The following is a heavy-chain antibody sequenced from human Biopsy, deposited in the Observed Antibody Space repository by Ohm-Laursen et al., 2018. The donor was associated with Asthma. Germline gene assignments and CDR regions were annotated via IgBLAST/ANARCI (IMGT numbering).Heavy chain of an antibody. CDR3: ARTFHFWSPYHAEHYQL. CDR2: IYSCGTS. D-gene: IGHD3-3*02. J-gene: IGHJ1*01. V-gene: IGHV3-66*01. CDR1: GFAVSRDY. Sequence: GSLRLSCAASGFAVSRDYMFWVRQAPGKGLEWVSVIYSCGTSHTADSVRGRFTISRDYSKNTLYLQMHSLRAEDTAVYYCARTFHFWSPYHAEHYQLWGQGTLVTVSS.